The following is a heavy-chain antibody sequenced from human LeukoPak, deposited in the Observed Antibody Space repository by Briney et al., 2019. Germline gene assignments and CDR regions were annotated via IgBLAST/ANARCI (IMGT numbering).Heavy chain of an antibody. CDR3: ARAHYHDYGDQGGAFDI. V-gene: IGHV1-3*01. D-gene: IGHD4-17*01. CDR1: GYTFTSYA. CDR2: TNAGNGNT. J-gene: IGHJ3*02. Sequence: ASVKVSCKASGYTFTSYAMHWVRQAPGQRLEWMGWTNAGNGNTKYSQKFQGRVTITRDTSASTAYMELSSLRSEDTAVYYCARAHYHDYGDQGGAFDIWGQGTMVTVSS.